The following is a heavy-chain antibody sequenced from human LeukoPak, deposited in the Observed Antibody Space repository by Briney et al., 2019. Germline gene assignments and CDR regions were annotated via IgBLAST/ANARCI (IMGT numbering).Heavy chain of an antibody. CDR3: AKDYLRGYSYGYHGY. D-gene: IGHD5-18*01. V-gene: IGHV3-30*18. CDR1: GFTFSSYG. J-gene: IGHJ4*02. Sequence: PGGSLRLSCAASGFTFSSYGMHWVRQAPGKGLEWVAVISYDGSNKYYADSVKGRFTISRDNSKNTLYLQMNSLRAEDTAVYYCAKDYLRGYSYGYHGYWGQGTLVTVSS. CDR2: ISYDGSNK.